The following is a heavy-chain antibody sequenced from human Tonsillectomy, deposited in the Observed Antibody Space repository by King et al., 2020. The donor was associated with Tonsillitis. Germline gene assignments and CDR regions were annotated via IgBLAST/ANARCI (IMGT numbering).Heavy chain of an antibody. D-gene: IGHD3-16*01. V-gene: IGHV2-5*02. J-gene: IGHJ3*02. CDR1: GFSLTTAGVG. CDR3: AHIIITYGGVIGDEAFDI. Sequence: ITLKESGPTLVKPTQTLTLTCTFSGFSLTTAGVGVGWIRQPPREALEWLAIIYWDNDKRYSPSLNSRLTITKDTTRNQVVLTMTNMDPADTATYYCAHIIITYGGVIGDEAFDIWGQGTVVAVSS. CDR2: IYWDNDK.